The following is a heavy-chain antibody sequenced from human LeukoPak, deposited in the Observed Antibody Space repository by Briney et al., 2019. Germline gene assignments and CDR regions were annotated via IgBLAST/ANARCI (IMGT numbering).Heavy chain of an antibody. CDR2: LYSGGTT. CDR1: GFTVSSNY. V-gene: IGHV3-66*01. J-gene: IGHJ4*02. Sequence: PGGSLRLSCAASGFTVSSNYMTWVRQAPGKGLEWVSVLYSGGTTYYADSVKGRFTISRDSSKNTVYLQMNSLRAEDTAVYYCARGHQWLVPDYWGQGTLVTVS. D-gene: IGHD6-19*01. CDR3: ARGHQWLVPDY.